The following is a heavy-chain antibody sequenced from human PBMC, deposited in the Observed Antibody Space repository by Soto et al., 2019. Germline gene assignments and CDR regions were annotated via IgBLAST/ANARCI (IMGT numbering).Heavy chain of an antibody. Sequence: GGSLRLSCAASGFTFSSYGMHWVRQAPGKGLEWVAVIWYDGSNKYYADSVKGRFTISRDNSKNTLYLQMNSLRAGDTAVYYCAREAAIQLWFSMNFDYWGQGTLVTVSS. D-gene: IGHD5-18*01. J-gene: IGHJ4*02. V-gene: IGHV3-33*01. CDR1: GFTFSSYG. CDR3: AREAAIQLWFSMNFDY. CDR2: IWYDGSNK.